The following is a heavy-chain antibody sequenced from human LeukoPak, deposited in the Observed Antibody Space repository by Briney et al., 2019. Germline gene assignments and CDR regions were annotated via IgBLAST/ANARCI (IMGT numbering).Heavy chain of an antibody. V-gene: IGHV3-11*01. CDR3: ARGDEQQPLYYAMDV. CDR2: ISSSGSTI. J-gene: IGHJ6*02. Sequence: PGGSLRLSCAASGFTFSDYYMSWIRQAPGKGLEWVSYISSSGSTIYYADSVKGRFTISRDNAKNSLYLQMNSLRAEDTAVYYCARGDEQQPLYYAMDVWGQGTTVTVSS. D-gene: IGHD6-13*01. CDR1: GFTFSDYY.